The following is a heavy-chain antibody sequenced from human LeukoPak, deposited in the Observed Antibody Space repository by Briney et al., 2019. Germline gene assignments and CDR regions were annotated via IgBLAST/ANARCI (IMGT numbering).Heavy chain of an antibody. D-gene: IGHD3-10*01. CDR1: GGSISSGSYY. CDR2: IYTSGST. CDR3: ARFSRVTMVRPYYYYYMDV. J-gene: IGHJ6*03. V-gene: IGHV4-61*02. Sequence: SETLSLTCTVSGGSISSGSYYWSRIRQPAGKGLEWIGRIYTSGSTNYNPSLKSRVTISVGTSKNQFSLKLSPVTAADTAVYYCARFSRVTMVRPYYYYYMDVWGKGTTVTISS.